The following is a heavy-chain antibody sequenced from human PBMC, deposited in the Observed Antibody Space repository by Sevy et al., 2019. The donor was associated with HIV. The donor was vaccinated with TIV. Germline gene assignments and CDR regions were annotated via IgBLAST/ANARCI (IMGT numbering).Heavy chain of an antibody. CDR3: AKRRVQSGLSGGGANYGMDV. Sequence: GGSLRLSCAASGFPFSNFAMSWVRQAPGKGLEWVSTLIGGGSRTYYADSVTGRFIISRDKSRNTLYRQMNSLGAEDTAIYYCAKRRVQSGLSGGGANYGMDVCGRGTTVTVSS. CDR1: GFPFSNFA. D-gene: IGHD2-8*02. CDR2: LIGGGSRT. J-gene: IGHJ6*02. V-gene: IGHV3-23*01.